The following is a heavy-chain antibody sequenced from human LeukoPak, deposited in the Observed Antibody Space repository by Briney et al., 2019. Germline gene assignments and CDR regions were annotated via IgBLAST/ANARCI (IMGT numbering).Heavy chain of an antibody. V-gene: IGHV1-69*05. Sequence: ASVKVSCKASGGTFSSYAISWVRQAPGQGLEWMGGIIPIFGTANYAQKFQGRVTITTDESMSTAYMELSSLRSEDTAVYYCARDPIRGRSINAHAFDIRGQGTMVTVSS. CDR2: IIPIFGTA. CDR1: GGTFSSYA. J-gene: IGHJ3*02. CDR3: ARDPIRGRSINAHAFDI. D-gene: IGHD5-24*01.